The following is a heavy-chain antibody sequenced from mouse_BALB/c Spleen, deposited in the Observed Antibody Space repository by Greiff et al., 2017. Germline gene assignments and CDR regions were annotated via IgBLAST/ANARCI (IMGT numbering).Heavy chain of an antibody. CDR3: ARDEDRYHAMDY. CDR2: ISSGSSTI. CDR1: GFTFSSFG. V-gene: IGHV5-17*02. Sequence: EVQLVESGGGLVQPGGSRKLSCAASGFTFSSFGMHWVRQAPEKGLEWVAYISSGSSTIYYADTVKGRFTISRDNPKYTLFLQMTSLRSEDTAMYYCARDEDRYHAMDYWGQGTSVTVSS. D-gene: IGHD2-14*01. J-gene: IGHJ4*01.